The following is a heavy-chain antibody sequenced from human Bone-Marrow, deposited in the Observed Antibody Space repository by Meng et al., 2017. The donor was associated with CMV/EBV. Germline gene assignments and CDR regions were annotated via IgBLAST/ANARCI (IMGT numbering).Heavy chain of an antibody. CDR1: GYTFTSYD. CDR2: MNPNSGNT. Sequence: ASVKVSCKASGYTFTSYDINWVRQATGQGLEWMGWMNPNSGNTGYAQKFQGRVTMTRNTSISTAYMELSSLRSEDTAVYYCARNIGFGELFYDAFDICGQGTMVTVSS. J-gene: IGHJ3*02. V-gene: IGHV1-8*01. D-gene: IGHD3-10*01. CDR3: ARNIGFGELFYDAFDI.